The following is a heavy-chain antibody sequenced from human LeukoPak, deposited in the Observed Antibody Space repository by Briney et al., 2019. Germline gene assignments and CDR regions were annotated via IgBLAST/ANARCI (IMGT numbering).Heavy chain of an antibody. CDR3: ASCRVVEVLATPTALDY. J-gene: IGHJ4*02. V-gene: IGHV3-30-3*01. D-gene: IGHD2-2*01. Sequence: GGSLRLSCAASGFTFSSYAMHWVRPAPGRGLEWVAIISYDGSDTYYADSVKGRFTISRDNAKNTLYLQMNSLRAEDTAVYYGASCRVVEVLATPTALDYWGQGTLVTVSS. CDR1: GFTFSSYA. CDR2: ISYDGSDT.